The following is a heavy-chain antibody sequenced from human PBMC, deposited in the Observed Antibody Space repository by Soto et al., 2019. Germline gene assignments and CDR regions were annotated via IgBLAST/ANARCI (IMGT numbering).Heavy chain of an antibody. CDR2: ISGSGGTT. Sequence: GSLRLSCAASGFTFSSYGMSWVRQAPGKGLEWVSSISGSGGTTYHADSVKGRFTISRDNSKNTLYLQMNSLRGDDTAVYYCAKPSTSTTVTTCFDYWGQGALVTVSS. D-gene: IGHD4-17*01. CDR1: GFTFSSYG. V-gene: IGHV3-23*01. CDR3: AKPSTSTTVTTCFDY. J-gene: IGHJ4*02.